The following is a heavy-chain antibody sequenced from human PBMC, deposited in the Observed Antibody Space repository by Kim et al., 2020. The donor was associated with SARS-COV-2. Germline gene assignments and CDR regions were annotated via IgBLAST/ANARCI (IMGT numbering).Heavy chain of an antibody. D-gene: IGHD3-22*01. CDR2: INTNTGNP. CDR1: GYTFTSYA. Sequence: ASVKVSCKASGYTFTSYAMNWVRQAPGQGLECMGWINTNTGNPTYAQGFTGRFVFSLDTSVSTAYLQISSLKAEDTAVYYCASSPQWLPPSYGMDVWGQGTTVTVSS. V-gene: IGHV7-4-1*02. CDR3: ASSPQWLPPSYGMDV. J-gene: IGHJ6*02.